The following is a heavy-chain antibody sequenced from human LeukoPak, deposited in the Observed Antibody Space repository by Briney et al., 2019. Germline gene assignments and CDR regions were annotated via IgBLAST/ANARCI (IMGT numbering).Heavy chain of an antibody. CDR2: IRYDGSNK. V-gene: IGHV3-30*02. D-gene: IGHD3-10*01. J-gene: IGHJ4*02. Sequence: PGGSLRLSCAAAGFTFSSYGMHWVRQAPGKGLEWVASIRYDGSNKYYADSVKGRFTVSRDNSKNTLYLQMNSLRAEDTAVYYCARRTTTGVLLWFGDYFDYWGQGTLVTVSS. CDR1: GFTFSSYG. CDR3: ARRTTTGVLLWFGDYFDY.